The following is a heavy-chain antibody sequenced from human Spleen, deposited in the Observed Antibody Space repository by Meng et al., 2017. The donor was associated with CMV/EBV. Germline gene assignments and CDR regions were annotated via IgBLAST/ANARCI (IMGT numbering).Heavy chain of an antibody. Sequence: GESLKISCAASGFTFSSYSMNWVRQAPGKGLEWVSSISSSSSYIYYADSVKGRFTISRDNAKNSLYLQMNSLRAEDTAVYYCARDGRIVGANFDYWGQGTLVTVSS. J-gene: IGHJ4*02. D-gene: IGHD1-26*01. V-gene: IGHV3-21*01. CDR2: ISSSSSYI. CDR1: GFTFSSYS. CDR3: ARDGRIVGANFDY.